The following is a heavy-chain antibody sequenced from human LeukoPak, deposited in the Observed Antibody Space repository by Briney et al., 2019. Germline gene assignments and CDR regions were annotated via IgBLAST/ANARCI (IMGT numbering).Heavy chain of an antibody. D-gene: IGHD3-22*01. Sequence: ASVKVSCKASGGTFSSYAISWLRQAPGQGLEWMGIINPSGGSTSYAQKFQGRVTMTRDTSTSTVYMELSSLRSEDTAVYYCARGPIYDSSGYDYWGQGTLVTVSS. CDR3: ARGPIYDSSGYDY. V-gene: IGHV1-46*01. CDR2: INPSGGST. J-gene: IGHJ4*02. CDR1: GGTFSSYA.